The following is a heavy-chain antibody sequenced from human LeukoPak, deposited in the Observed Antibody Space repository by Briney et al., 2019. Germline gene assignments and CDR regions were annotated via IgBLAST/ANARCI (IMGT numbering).Heavy chain of an antibody. CDR2: ISGSGANT. D-gene: IGHD6-13*01. CDR1: GFPFRTYA. Sequence: PGGSLSLSCAASGFPFRTYAMGWVGQAPGKGLEGVSTISGSGANTYYTDSVRGRFTISRDNSKNKLYLHMNSVRAEDPAVYYCAKGRAGYTNPYYFDYWGQGTLVTVSS. CDR3: AKGRAGYTNPYYFDY. V-gene: IGHV3-23*01. J-gene: IGHJ4*02.